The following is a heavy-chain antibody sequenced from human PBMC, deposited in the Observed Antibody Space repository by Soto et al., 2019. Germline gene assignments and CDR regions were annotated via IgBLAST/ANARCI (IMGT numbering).Heavy chain of an antibody. CDR2: INHSGST. CDR1: GGSFSGYY. CDR3: ARLPFSSYYGMDV. J-gene: IGHJ6*02. D-gene: IGHD2-2*01. V-gene: IGHV4-34*01. Sequence: SETLSLTCAVYGGSFSGYYWSWIRQPPGKGLEWIGEINHSGSTNCNPSLKSRVTISVDTSKNQFSLKLSSVTAADTAVYYCARLPFSSYYGMDVWGQGTTVTVSS.